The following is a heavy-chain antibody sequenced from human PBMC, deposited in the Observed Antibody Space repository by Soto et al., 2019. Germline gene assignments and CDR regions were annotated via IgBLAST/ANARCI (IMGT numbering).Heavy chain of an antibody. CDR2: ITHSGTT. J-gene: IGHJ4*02. CDR3: ARGGRDGDNWRFGPYY. D-gene: IGHD3-16*01. V-gene: IGHV4-34*02. Sequence: QVQLQQWGAGLLKPSETLSLTCAVFGGSLSGYYWSWIRQTPGKGLEWIGEITHSGTTNYHPSLKRRVTFSVDTSENQFSLKLSSVTAADTAVYYCARGGRDGDNWRFGPYYWGQGTLVTVSS. CDR1: GGSLSGYY.